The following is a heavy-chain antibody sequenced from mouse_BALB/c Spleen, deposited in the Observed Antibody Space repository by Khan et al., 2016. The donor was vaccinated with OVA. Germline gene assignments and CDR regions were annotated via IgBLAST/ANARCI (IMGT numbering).Heavy chain of an antibody. D-gene: IGHD1-1*02. CDR2: FYPGNSDT. CDR1: GYSFTTYW. CDR3: TRWWVWFAY. J-gene: IGHJ3*01. Sequence: VQLKQSGTVLARPGASVKMSCKASGYSFTTYWMHWIKQRPGQGLEWIGAFYPGNSDTNYNQKFKDKAKLTAVTSASTAYMELSSLTNEDSAVYYCTRWWVWFAYWGQGTLVTVSA. V-gene: IGHV1-5*01.